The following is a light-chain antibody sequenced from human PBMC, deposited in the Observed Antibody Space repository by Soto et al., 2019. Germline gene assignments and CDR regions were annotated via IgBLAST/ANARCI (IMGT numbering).Light chain of an antibody. CDR1: RPNIGSNL. CDR3: AAWDDSLRAVV. J-gene: IGLJ2*01. CDR2: RNH. Sequence: QSVLTQSPSVSVTPGQRVTISCSRSRPNIGSNLVSWYQQLPGTAPTLLNWRNHQRPSGVPDRFSGSKSGTSASLAISGPQSEDEGDYYCAAWDDSLRAVVFGGGTKLTVL. V-gene: IGLV1-44*01.